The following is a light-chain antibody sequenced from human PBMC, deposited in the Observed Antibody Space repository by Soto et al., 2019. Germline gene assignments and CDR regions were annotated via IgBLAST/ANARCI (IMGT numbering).Light chain of an antibody. CDR3: QKYATSPWT. Sequence: EPVLTQSPGTLSFSPGEISPLSFMSSQSVTNSYLAWFQQKPGQAPRLLIFGALSRATGIPDRFSGSGSGTDFTITISRLETEDFAVYYCQKYATSPWTVGKGNKVDIK. J-gene: IGKJ1*01. CDR2: GAL. V-gene: IGKV3-20*01. CDR1: QSVTNSY.